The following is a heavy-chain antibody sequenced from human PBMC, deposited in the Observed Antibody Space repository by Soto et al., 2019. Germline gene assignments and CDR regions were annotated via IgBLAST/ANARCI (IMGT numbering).Heavy chain of an antibody. D-gene: IGHD6-13*01. V-gene: IGHV1-46*03. CDR2: INPSGGST. CDR3: ARGGEQQLNYYYMDV. Sequence: ASVKVSCKASGYTFTSYYMHWVRQAPGQGLEWMVIINPSGGSTSYAQKFQGRVSMTRDTSTSTVYMELSSLRSEDTAVYYCARGGEQQLNYYYMDVWGKGTTVTVSS. CDR1: GYTFTSYY. J-gene: IGHJ6*03.